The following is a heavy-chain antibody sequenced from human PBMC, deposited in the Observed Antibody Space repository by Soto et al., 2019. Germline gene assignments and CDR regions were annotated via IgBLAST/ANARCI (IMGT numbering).Heavy chain of an antibody. CDR1: GGSISSYY. CDR2: IYYSGST. J-gene: IGHJ4*02. V-gene: IGHV4-59*01. D-gene: IGHD3-16*01. Sequence: QVQLQESGPGLVKPSETLSLTCTISGGSISSYYWSWIRQPPGKALEWIGYIYYSGSTNYNPSLKRRVTISVDTPKNQFSLKLSSVTAADTAVYYCARVWGYYFDFWGQGTLVTVSS. CDR3: ARVWGYYFDF.